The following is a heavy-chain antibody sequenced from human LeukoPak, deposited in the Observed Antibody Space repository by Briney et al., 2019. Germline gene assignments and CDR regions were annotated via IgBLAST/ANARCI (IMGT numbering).Heavy chain of an antibody. J-gene: IGHJ4*02. V-gene: IGHV1-2*02. CDR3: ARSFSFAVVPDY. Sequence: GAPVKVSCKASGYTFTGYYMHWVRQAPGQGLEWMGWINPNSGGTNYAQKFQGRVTMTRDTSISTAYMELSRLRSDDTAVYYCARSFSFAVVPDYWGQGTLVTVSS. D-gene: IGHD3-3*01. CDR2: INPNSGGT. CDR1: GYTFTGYY.